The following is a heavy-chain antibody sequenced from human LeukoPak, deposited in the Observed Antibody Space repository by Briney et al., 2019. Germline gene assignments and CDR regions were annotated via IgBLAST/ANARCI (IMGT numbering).Heavy chain of an antibody. CDR2: INHSGST. Sequence: SETLSLTCAVYGGSFSGYYWSWIRQPSGKGLEWIGEINHSGSTNYNPSLKSRVTISVDTSKNQFSLKLSSVTAADTAVYYCARGRSSWYGPNFDYWGQGTLVTFSS. CDR1: GGSFSGYY. CDR3: ARGRSSWYGPNFDY. V-gene: IGHV4-34*01. D-gene: IGHD6-13*01. J-gene: IGHJ4*02.